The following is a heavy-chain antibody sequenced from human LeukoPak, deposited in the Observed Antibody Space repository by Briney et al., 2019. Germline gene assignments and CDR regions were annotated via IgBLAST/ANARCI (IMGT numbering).Heavy chain of an antibody. CDR2: IYYSGST. CDR1: GGSISSGGYY. Sequence: SETLSLTCTVSGGSISSGGYYWSWIRQHPGKGLEWIGYIYYSGSTYYNPSLKSRVTISVDTSKNQFSLKLSSVAAADTAVYYCAREGSYGYFDYWGQGTLVTVSS. D-gene: IGHD5-18*01. CDR3: AREGSYGYFDY. J-gene: IGHJ4*02. V-gene: IGHV4-31*03.